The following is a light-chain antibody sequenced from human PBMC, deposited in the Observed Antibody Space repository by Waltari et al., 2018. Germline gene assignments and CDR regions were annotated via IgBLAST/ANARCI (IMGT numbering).Light chain of an antibody. CDR1: QSISSY. J-gene: IGKJ3*01. CDR3: HQSYSTPFT. V-gene: IGKV1-39*01. Sequence: DIQMTQSPSSLSASVGHRVTITSRASQSISSYLNWYQQRPGKAPKLLISAASSLQSGVPSRFSGSGSGTDFTLSISSLQPEDSATYYCHQSYSTPFTFGPGTRVDFK. CDR2: AAS.